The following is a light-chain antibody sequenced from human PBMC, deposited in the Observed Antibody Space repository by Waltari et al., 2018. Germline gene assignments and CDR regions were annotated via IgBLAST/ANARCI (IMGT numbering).Light chain of an antibody. Sequence: DIQMTQSPSTLSASLGDRVTITCRASESVGSELAWYQQRPGKAPNMLIYDASNLQTGVPSRFSGSGSGTEFTLTINNLQPDDFVTYFCQQYSYYPWTFGQETKVEIK. J-gene: IGKJ1*01. CDR1: ESVGSE. CDR3: QQYSYYPWT. CDR2: DAS. V-gene: IGKV1-5*01.